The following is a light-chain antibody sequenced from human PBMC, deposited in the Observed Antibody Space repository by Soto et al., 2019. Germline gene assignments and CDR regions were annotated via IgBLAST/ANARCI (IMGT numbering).Light chain of an antibody. CDR2: LEGSGSY. Sequence: QPVLTQSSSASASLGSSVKLTCTLSSGHSSYIIAWHQQQPGKAPRYLMKLEGSGSYNKGSGVPDRFSGSSSGADRYLTISTLQFEDEADYYCETWDSNNWVFGGGTKLTVL. CDR1: SGHSSYI. CDR3: ETWDSNNWV. V-gene: IGLV4-60*02. J-gene: IGLJ3*02.